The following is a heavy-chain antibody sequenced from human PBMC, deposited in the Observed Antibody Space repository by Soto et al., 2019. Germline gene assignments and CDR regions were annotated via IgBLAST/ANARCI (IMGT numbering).Heavy chain of an antibody. CDR2: IFHDGNT. V-gene: IGHV4-4*02. CDR3: ARHEGRTGPDQ. J-gene: IGHJ5*02. D-gene: IGHD3-9*01. CDR1: GASIGSGGW. Sequence: SETLSLTCAVSGASIGSGGWWSWVRQPPGKGLEWIAEIFHDGNTNYSPSLKSRVTISVDKSQNQFSLNVYSVTAADTAVYYCARHEGRTGPDQWGQGTLVTV.